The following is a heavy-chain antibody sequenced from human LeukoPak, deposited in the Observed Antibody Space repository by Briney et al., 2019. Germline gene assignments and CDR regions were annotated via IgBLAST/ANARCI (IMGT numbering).Heavy chain of an antibody. Sequence: GASVKVSCKASGGIFSSYAISWVRQAPGQGLEWMGGIIPIFGTANYAQKFQGRVTITADESTSTAYMELSSLRSEDTAVYYCARNLDRSYYDFWSGYYVGMDVWGQGTTVTVSS. CDR1: GGIFSSYA. CDR2: IIPIFGTA. J-gene: IGHJ6*02. V-gene: IGHV1-69*01. CDR3: ARNLDRSYYDFWSGYYVGMDV. D-gene: IGHD3-3*01.